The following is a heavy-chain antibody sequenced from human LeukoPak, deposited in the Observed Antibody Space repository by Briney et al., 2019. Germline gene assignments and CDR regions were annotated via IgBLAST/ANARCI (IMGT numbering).Heavy chain of an antibody. V-gene: IGHV3-21*03. CDR2: IISSSSFI. CDR1: GFTFSSYT. J-gene: IGHJ4*02. CDR3: ARDFGGYCSSSSCYLGFLDY. Sequence: GGSLRLSCAASGFTFSSYTMNWVRQAPGKGLEWVSSIISSSSFIYYADSVKGRFIISRDNAKNSLYLQMNSLRAEDTAVYYCARDFGGYCSSSSCYLGFLDYWGQGTLVTVSS. D-gene: IGHD2-2*01.